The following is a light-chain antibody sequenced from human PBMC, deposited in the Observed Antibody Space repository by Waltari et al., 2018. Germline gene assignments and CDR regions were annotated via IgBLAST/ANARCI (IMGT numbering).Light chain of an antibody. J-gene: IGLJ3*02. CDR1: SGRIASNY. Sequence: NFILTQSHSVSESPGKTVTISCSRSSGRIASNYVQWYQQRPGRFPTTVIYEAGRRPSAVTARFAGCIDIPSNSASLTIPGLKTEDEAAYYCQSYDRNNHWGFGGGTKLTVL. CDR2: EAG. CDR3: QSYDRNNHWG. V-gene: IGLV6-57*01.